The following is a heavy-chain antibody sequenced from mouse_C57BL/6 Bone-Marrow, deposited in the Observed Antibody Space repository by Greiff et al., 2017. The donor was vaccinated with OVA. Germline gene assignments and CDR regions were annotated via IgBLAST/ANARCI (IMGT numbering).Heavy chain of an antibody. Sequence: EVKLMESGGGLVQPGGSMKLSCVASGFTFSNYWMNWVRQSPEKGLEWVAQIRLKSDNYATHYAESVKGRFTISRDDSKSSVYLQMNNLRAEDTGIYYCTGGGLRPYFDYWGQGTTLTVSS. D-gene: IGHD2-4*01. V-gene: IGHV6-3*01. CDR3: TGGGLRPYFDY. CDR1: GFTFSNYW. CDR2: IRLKSDNYAT. J-gene: IGHJ2*01.